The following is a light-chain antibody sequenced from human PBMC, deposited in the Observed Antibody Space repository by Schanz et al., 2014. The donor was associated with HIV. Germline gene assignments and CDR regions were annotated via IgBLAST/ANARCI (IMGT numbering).Light chain of an antibody. J-gene: IGLJ3*02. Sequence: QSALTQPASVSGSPGQSIAISCTGTNSDIGAYNYVSWYQQHPDKAPKLIIYDVNNRPSGVSNRFSGSKSGNTASLTISGLQAEDEAEYYCSTYTTSKTWVFGGGTKLTVV. CDR2: DVN. V-gene: IGLV2-14*03. CDR1: NSDIGAYNY. CDR3: STYTTSKTWV.